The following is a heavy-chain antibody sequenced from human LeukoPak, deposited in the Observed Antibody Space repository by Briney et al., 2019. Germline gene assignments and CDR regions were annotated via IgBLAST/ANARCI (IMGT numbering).Heavy chain of an antibody. J-gene: IGHJ6*03. Sequence: SETLSLTCAVYGGSFSGYYWSWIRQSPGKGLEWIGETYHSGSTNYNSSLKSRATISVDTSKNQCSLKLTSVTAADTAVYYCTRAASSGPLFTYHMDVWGKGTTVTVSS. CDR2: TYHSGST. CDR3: TRAASSGPLFTYHMDV. CDR1: GGSFSGYY. D-gene: IGHD3-22*01. V-gene: IGHV4-34*01.